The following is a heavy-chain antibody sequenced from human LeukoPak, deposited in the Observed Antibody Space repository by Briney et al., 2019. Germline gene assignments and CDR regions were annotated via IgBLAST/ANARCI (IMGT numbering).Heavy chain of an antibody. J-gene: IGHJ4*02. D-gene: IGHD4-17*01. CDR3: AKDKIDGDYVTPFVY. CDR2: ISHDGSQT. Sequence: GGSLRLSCAASGSNFSNHGIHWVRQAPGKGLDWVAVISHDGSQTYYTDSAKGRFTVSRDNSKNTMYLQLNSLRVEDTAMYFCAKDKIDGDYVTPFVYWGQGTLVTVSS. CDR1: GSNFSNHG. V-gene: IGHV3-30*18.